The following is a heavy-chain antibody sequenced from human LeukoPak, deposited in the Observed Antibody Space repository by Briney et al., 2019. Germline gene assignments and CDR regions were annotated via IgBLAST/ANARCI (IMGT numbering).Heavy chain of an antibody. J-gene: IGHJ4*01. CDR2: INWNGDNI. CDR3: AKDRLRYCTGGNCYSPFDY. V-gene: IGHV3-20*04. Sequence: GGSLRLSCVGSGFNFDDYAMNWVRQAPGRGLEWISRINWNGDNIKYADSVKDRLTISRDNAKNTLYLQMNSLRAEDTAVYYCAKDRLRYCTGGNCYSPFDYWGQGTLVTVSS. CDR1: GFNFDDYA. D-gene: IGHD2-15*01.